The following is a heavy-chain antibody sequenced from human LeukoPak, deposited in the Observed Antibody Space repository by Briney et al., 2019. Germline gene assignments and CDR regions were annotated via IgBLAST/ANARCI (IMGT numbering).Heavy chain of an antibody. V-gene: IGHV1-69*05. CDR2: IIPIFGTA. D-gene: IGHD2-2*01. CDR1: GGTFSSYA. J-gene: IGHJ5*02. Sequence: GALVKVSCKASGGTFSSYAISWVRQAPGQGLEWMGGIIPIFGTANYAQKFQGRVTITTDESTSTAYMELSSLRSEDTAVYYCARGKDIVVVPAALPWFDPWGQGTLVTVSS. CDR3: ARGKDIVVVPAALPWFDP.